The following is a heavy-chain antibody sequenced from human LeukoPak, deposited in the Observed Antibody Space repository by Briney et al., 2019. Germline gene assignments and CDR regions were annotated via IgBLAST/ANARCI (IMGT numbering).Heavy chain of an antibody. CDR3: ARGVVTSVSDYFDY. CDR2: LIPIFGTP. V-gene: IGHV1-69*06. J-gene: IGHJ4*02. Sequence: ASVKVSCKSSGGNFNNDDFRWVRQAPGQGLEWIGGLIPIFGTPNYSQKFQGRVTITADKSTSTAYMELTNLISDDTAVYFCARGVVTSVSDYFDYWGQGTLVTVSS. D-gene: IGHD2-21*02. CDR1: GGNFNNDD.